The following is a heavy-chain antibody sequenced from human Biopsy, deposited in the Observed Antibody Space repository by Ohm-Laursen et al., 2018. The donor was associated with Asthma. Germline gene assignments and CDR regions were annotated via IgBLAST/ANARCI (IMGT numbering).Heavy chain of an antibody. D-gene: IGHD7-27*01. J-gene: IGHJ4*02. CDR3: ARHWAWGSFFDY. Sequence: TLSLTCTVSGGSMSSSSYYWGWIRQPPGKGLEWMGNISYTGSAYHNPSLKSRVTISVDTSKNHFSLKLSSVTAADTAVYYFARHWAWGSFFDYWGQGTPVTVSS. V-gene: IGHV4-39*01. CDR2: ISYTGSA. CDR1: GGSMSSSSYY.